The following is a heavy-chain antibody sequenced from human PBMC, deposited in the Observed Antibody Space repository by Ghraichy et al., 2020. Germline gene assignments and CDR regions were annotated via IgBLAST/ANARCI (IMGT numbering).Heavy chain of an antibody. J-gene: IGHJ4*02. V-gene: IGHV3-23*01. D-gene: IGHD1-26*01. CDR1: GFTFSTYA. Sequence: GESLNISCAASGFTFSTYAMSWVRQAPGKGLEWVSRISGSGGSTFYADSVKGRFTISRDNSKNTVFLQMNTLSAEDTAVYYCSKDLVGDVRYYFDYWGRGALVTVSS. CDR3: SKDLVGDVRYYFDY. CDR2: ISGSGGST.